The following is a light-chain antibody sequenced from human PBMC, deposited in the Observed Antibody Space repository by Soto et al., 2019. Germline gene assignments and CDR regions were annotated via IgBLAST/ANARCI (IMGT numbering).Light chain of an antibody. CDR1: SSDIGAYNY. J-gene: IGLJ3*02. V-gene: IGLV2-14*01. Sequence: QSVLTQPASVSGSPGQSIAISCTGTSSDIGAYNYVSWYQQHPGKAPKLIIFEVNNRPSGVSNRFSGSKSGNTASLTISGLHLEDEAAYHCSSYKRGRTYWVFGGGTKLTVL. CDR2: EVN. CDR3: SSYKRGRTYWV.